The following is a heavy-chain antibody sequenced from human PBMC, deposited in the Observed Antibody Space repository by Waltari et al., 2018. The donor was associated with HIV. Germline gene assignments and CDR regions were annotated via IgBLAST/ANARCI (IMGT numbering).Heavy chain of an antibody. V-gene: IGHV1-69*08. J-gene: IGHJ4*02. Sequence: QVQLVQSGDEVKKPGSSVKVSCKASGGTFSSYTISWVRQAPGEGLEWMGRITPILGIANDAQKFQVRVTITADKSTSTAYMELSSLRSEDTAVYYCARDRSPYYYDSSCYYFFYYWCQGTLVTVSS. CDR2: ITPILGIA. CDR3: ARDRSPYYYDSSCYYFFYY. CDR1: GGTFSSYT. D-gene: IGHD3-22*01.